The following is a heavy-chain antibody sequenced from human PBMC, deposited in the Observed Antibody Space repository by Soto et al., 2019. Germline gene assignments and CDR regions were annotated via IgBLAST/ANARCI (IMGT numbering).Heavy chain of an antibody. CDR1: GFTFSSYA. J-gene: IGHJ4*02. CDR3: AKRYYYDNSGLWDY. CDR2: IISSGDST. D-gene: IGHD3-22*01. V-gene: IGHV3-23*01. Sequence: EVQLLESGGGVLQPGGSLRLSCAASGFTFSSYAMSWVRQAPGKGLEWVSAIISSGDSTYYTDSVKGRFTISRDNSKNTLYLQMNSLRAEDTAVYYCAKRYYYDNSGLWDYWGQGTLVTVSS.